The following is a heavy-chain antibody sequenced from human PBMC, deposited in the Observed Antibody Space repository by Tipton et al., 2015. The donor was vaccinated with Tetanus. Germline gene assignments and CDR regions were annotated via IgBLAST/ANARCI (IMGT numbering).Heavy chain of an antibody. J-gene: IGHJ4*02. Sequence: TLSLTCSVSGGSITGGPFYWSWIRHHPGKGLEWIGHIYHSGRAFYNPSLKSRASISVDTSKNQISLKLRSVVAADTAFYYCARSPEDTKRGGSGFGFAFHFDSWGQGTLVTVSS. CDR2: IYHSGRA. CDR1: GGSITGGPFY. V-gene: IGHV4-31*03. CDR3: ARSPEDTKRGGSGFGFAFHFDS. D-gene: IGHD2-15*01.